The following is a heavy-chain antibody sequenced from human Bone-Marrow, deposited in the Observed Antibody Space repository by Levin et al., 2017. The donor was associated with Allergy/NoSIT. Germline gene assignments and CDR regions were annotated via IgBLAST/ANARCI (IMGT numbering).Heavy chain of an antibody. D-gene: IGHD3-22*01. CDR2: IWYDGSNK. CDR3: ARVCDDSSGYSDPTYYDYGMDV. J-gene: IGHJ6*02. V-gene: IGHV3-33*01. Sequence: GGSLRLSCAASGFTFSSYGMHWVRQAPGKGLEWVAVIWYDGSNKYYADSVKGRFTISRDNSKNTLYLQMNSLRAEDTAVYYCARVCDDSSGYSDPTYYDYGMDVWGQGTTVTVSS. CDR1: GFTFSSYG.